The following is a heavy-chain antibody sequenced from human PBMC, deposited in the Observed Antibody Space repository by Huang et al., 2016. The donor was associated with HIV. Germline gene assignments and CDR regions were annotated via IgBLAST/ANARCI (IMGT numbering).Heavy chain of an antibody. CDR2: INPKRGGT. J-gene: IGHJ4*02. Sequence: QVQLVQSGAEVKNPGASVRVSCKASGYTFTDSNIHWVRRAPGQGLGWMGWINPKRGGTSYAQRFQGRSTMTRDTTISTVHMDLRRIQSDDTAVYFCARDWSFGSSTSPADWGQGTLVTVSS. CDR1: GYTFTDSN. CDR3: ARDWSFGSSTSPAD. V-gene: IGHV1-2*02. D-gene: IGHD6-6*01.